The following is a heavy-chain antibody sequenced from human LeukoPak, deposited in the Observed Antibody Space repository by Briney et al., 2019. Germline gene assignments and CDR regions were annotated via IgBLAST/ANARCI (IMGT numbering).Heavy chain of an antibody. D-gene: IGHD5-12*01. Sequence: SETLSLTCTVSGDSISSSSYYWDWIRQPPGKGLEWVGNVYYSTNTYYNPSLKSRVTISVDTSKNQFSLKLSSVTAADTAIYYCARHSRSAYSGYENAFDIWGQGTVVTVSS. CDR2: VYYSTNT. CDR1: GDSISSSSYY. CDR3: ARHSRSAYSGYENAFDI. V-gene: IGHV4-39*01. J-gene: IGHJ3*02.